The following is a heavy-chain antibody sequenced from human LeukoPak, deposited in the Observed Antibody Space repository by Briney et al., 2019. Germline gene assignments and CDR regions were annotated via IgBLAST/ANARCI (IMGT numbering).Heavy chain of an antibody. Sequence: GASVKVSCKASGYTFTSYYMHWVRQAPGQGPEWMGIINPSGGSTSYAQKFQGRVTMTRDTSTSTVYMELSSLRSEDTAVYYCAREREIAAAADQNWYFDLWGRGTLVTVSS. CDR1: GYTFTSYY. CDR2: INPSGGST. J-gene: IGHJ2*01. V-gene: IGHV1-46*01. D-gene: IGHD6-13*01. CDR3: AREREIAAAADQNWYFDL.